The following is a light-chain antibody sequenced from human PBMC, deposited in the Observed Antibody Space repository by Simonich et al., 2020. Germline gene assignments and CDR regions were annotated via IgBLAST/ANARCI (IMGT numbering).Light chain of an antibody. CDR3: QQYNSLWT. V-gene: IGKV1-27*01. Sequence: DIQMTQSPSSLSASVGDRVTITCRARQGISNYLAWYQQKPGKVPKLLIYAASTLQSGVPSRFGGRGSGTEFTLTISSLQPDDFATYYCQQYNSLWTFGQGTKVEIK. CDR2: AAS. CDR1: QGISNY. J-gene: IGKJ1*01.